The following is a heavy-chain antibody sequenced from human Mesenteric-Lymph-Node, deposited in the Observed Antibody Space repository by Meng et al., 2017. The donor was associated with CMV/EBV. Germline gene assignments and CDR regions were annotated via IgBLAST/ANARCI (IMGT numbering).Heavy chain of an antibody. CDR2: INSDGSST. J-gene: IGHJ4*02. V-gene: IGHV3-74*01. CDR3: ARDSAAALDY. CDR1: GFTFSSYE. D-gene: IGHD6-13*01. Sequence: GESLKISCAASGFTFSSYEMNWVRQAPGKGLVWVSRINSDGSSTSYADSVKGRFTISRDNAKNTLYLQMNSLRAEDTAVYYCARDSAAALDYWGQGTLVTVSS.